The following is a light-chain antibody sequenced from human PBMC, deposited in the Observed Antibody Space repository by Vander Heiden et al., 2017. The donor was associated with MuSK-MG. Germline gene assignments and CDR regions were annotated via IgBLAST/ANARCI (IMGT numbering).Light chain of an antibody. CDR3: QAWDSSTVV. V-gene: IGLV3-1*01. Sequence: SYELTQPPSVSVSPGQTASITCSGDKLGDKYACWYQQKPGQSPGRVIYQDTKRPSGIPERFSGSNSGNKATLTISGTQAMDEADYYCQAWDSSTVVLGG. J-gene: IGLJ2*01. CDR2: QDT. CDR1: KLGDKY.